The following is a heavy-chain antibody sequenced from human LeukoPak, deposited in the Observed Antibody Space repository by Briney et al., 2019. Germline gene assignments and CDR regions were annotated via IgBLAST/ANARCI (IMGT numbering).Heavy chain of an antibody. CDR2: ISGSGGST. D-gene: IGHD3-10*01. CDR1: GFTFRSYA. J-gene: IGHJ4*02. V-gene: IGHV3-23*01. Sequence: GGSLRLSCAASGFTFRSYAMSWVRQAPGKGLEWVSAISGSGGSTYYADSVKGRFTISRDNSKNTLYLQMNSLRAEDTAVYYCASSMVRGVITNDYWGQGTLVTASS. CDR3: ASSMVRGVITNDY.